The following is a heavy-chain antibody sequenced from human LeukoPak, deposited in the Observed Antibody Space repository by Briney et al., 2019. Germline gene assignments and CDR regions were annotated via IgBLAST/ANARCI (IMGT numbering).Heavy chain of an antibody. CDR3: ARGQWDDYGDFASP. Sequence: PSETLSLTCTASGGSISSDYWSWIRQPPGKGLEWIGYIYYSGSTNYNPSLKSRVTISADTSKNQFSLKLSSVTAADTAVYYCARGQWDDYGDFASPWGQGTLVTVSS. V-gene: IGHV4-59*01. CDR1: GGSISSDY. J-gene: IGHJ4*02. CDR2: IYYSGST. D-gene: IGHD4-17*01.